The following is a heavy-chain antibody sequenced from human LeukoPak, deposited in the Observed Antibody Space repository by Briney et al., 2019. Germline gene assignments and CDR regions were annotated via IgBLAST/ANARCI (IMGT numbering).Heavy chain of an antibody. CDR2: IRYDGSNK. CDR3: AKVDVRSGSGRFGARDYYYYMDV. V-gene: IGHV3-30*02. Sequence: GGSLRLSCAASGFTFSSYGMHWVRQAPGKGLEWVAFIRYDGSNKYYADSVKGRFTISRDNSKNTLYLQMNSLRAEDTAVYYCAKVDVRSGSGRFGARDYYYYMDVWGKGTTVTISS. J-gene: IGHJ6*03. CDR1: GFTFSSYG. D-gene: IGHD3-22*01.